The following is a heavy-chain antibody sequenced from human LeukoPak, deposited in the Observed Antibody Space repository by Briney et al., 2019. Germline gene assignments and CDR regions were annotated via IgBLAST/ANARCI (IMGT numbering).Heavy chain of an antibody. V-gene: IGHV1-69*04. Sequence: SVKVSCKASGGTFSSYAISWVRQAPGQGLEWMGRIIPILGIANYAQKFQGRVTITADKSTSTAYMELSSLRSEDTAVYYCARESIAAAGNNDYWGQGTLVTVSS. D-gene: IGHD6-13*01. J-gene: IGHJ4*02. CDR2: IIPILGIA. CDR3: ARESIAAAGNNDY. CDR1: GGTFSSYA.